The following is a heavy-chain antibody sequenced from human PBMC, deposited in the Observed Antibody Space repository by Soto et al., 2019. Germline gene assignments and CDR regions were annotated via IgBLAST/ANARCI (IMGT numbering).Heavy chain of an antibody. V-gene: IGHV1-69*02. CDR1: GDTFDFYS. J-gene: IGHJ4*02. CDR3: ASSYGSGSRAFDY. Sequence: QVQLVQSGAEAKRPGSSVMVSCKASGDTFDFYSINWVRQAPGRGLEWMGRVNPIVRMSNYAQKFQGRVTMTADRSTSTAYMELSSLRSEDTAIYYCASSYGSGSRAFDYWGQGALVTVSS. CDR2: VNPIVRMS. D-gene: IGHD3-10*01.